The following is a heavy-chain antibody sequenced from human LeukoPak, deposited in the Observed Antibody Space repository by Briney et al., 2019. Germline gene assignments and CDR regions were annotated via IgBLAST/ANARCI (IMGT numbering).Heavy chain of an antibody. CDR3: ARDGLLWSQLSDV. D-gene: IGHD3-10*01. Sequence: GGSLRLSCAASGFTFSSYWMSWVRQAPGKGLEWVANVKQDGSEKFYVDSVKGRFTISRDNAKNSLYLQMNSLRPEDTAVYYCARDGLLWSQLSDVWGKGTTVTVSS. J-gene: IGHJ6*04. V-gene: IGHV3-7*01. CDR2: VKQDGSEK. CDR1: GFTFSSYW.